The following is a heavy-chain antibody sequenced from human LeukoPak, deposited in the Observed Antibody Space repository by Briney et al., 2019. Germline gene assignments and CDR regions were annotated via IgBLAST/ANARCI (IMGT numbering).Heavy chain of an antibody. CDR1: GFTLSSYS. V-gene: IGHV3-64*01. D-gene: IGHD6-19*01. J-gene: IGHJ1*01. CDR2: ISSNGGST. Sequence: GGSLRLSCAASGFTLSSYSMHWVRQAPGKGLQFVSAISSNGGSTYYANSVKGGFTISRDISKNTLYLQMGSLRPEDMAVYYCARVDSGSACASWGQGILVTVSS. CDR3: ARVDSGSACAS.